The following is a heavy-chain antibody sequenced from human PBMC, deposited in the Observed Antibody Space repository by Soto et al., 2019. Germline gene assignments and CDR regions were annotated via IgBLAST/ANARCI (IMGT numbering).Heavy chain of an antibody. Sequence: QLHLVQSGAVVKKPGASVTVSCSASGYPVTAYYMHWVRQAPGRGLEWMGGINPATGAAKYTQTFQGRVTLARDAATGKGFMEPSGVTSEDTAVFYCARGGGVGVAGSAAFDMWGQGTLVTVSS. V-gene: IGHV1-2*02. J-gene: IGHJ3*02. D-gene: IGHD3-3*01. CDR2: INPATGAA. CDR3: ARGGGVGVAGSAAFDM. CDR1: GYPVTAYY.